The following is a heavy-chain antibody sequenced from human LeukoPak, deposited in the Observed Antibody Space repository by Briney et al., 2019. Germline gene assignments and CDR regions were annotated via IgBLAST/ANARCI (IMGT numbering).Heavy chain of an antibody. CDR3: ASGSYESEVCFDY. Sequence: ASVKVSCKASGYTFTDYYMHWVRQAPGQGLEWMGWINPNSGGTNYAQKFQGRVTMTRDTSISTAYMELSRLRSDDTAMYYCASGSYESEVCFDYWGQGTLVTVSS. CDR1: GYTFTDYY. V-gene: IGHV1-2*02. J-gene: IGHJ4*02. D-gene: IGHD1-26*01. CDR2: INPNSGGT.